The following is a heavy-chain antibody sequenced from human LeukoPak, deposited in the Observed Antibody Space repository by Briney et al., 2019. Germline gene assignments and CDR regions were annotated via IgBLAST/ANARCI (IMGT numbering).Heavy chain of an antibody. J-gene: IGHJ3*02. V-gene: IGHV3-9*03. D-gene: IGHD3-16*02. CDR1: GFTFDDYA. Sequence: QTGRSLRLSCAASGFTFDDYAMHWVRQAPGKGLEWVSGISWNSGSIGYADSVKGRFTISRDNAKNSLYLQMNSLRAEDMALYYCAKAWGSYRFDAFDIWGQGTMVTVSS. CDR2: ISWNSGSI. CDR3: AKAWGSYRFDAFDI.